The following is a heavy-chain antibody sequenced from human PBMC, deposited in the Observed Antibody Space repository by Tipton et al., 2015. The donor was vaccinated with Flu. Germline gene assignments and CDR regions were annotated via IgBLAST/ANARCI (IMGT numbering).Heavy chain of an antibody. CDR2: IYSGGST. CDR1: GFTFRNYA. V-gene: IGHV3-53*01. J-gene: IGHJ4*02. CDR3: ARGRGYCVTTTCLLPYDF. Sequence: QLVQSGGGLVQRGGSLRLPCAASGFTFRNYAMHWVRQAPGKGLEWVSVIYSGGSTNYADSVKGRFTISRDDSKNTLYLQMNGLRAEDTAMYYCARGRGYCVTTTCLLPYDFWGQGTLVTVSS. D-gene: IGHD2-2*01.